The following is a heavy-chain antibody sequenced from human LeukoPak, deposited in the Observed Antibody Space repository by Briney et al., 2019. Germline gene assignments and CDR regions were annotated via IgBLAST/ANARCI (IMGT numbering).Heavy chain of an antibody. CDR1: GLSFSSSP. V-gene: IGHV3-23*01. CDR2: IGTAGDT. J-gene: IGHJ4*02. CDR3: ATKTPGNYPYHS. D-gene: IGHD3-22*01. Sequence: GGSLRLSCVASGLSFSSSPMNWVRQAPGKGLEWVSTIGTAGDTYYADSVKGRFTISRDSSKNTLFLQMTSLRADDTALYYCATKTPGNYPYHSWGQGTLVTVSP.